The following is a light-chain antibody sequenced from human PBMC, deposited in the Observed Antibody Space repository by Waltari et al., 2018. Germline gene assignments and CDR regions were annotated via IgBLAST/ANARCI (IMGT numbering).Light chain of an antibody. CDR1: NSNIGSTY. J-gene: IGLJ3*02. V-gene: IGLV1-47*01. Sequence: QSVLTQPPSASGTPGQRVTVSCSGSNSNIGSTYVYWYQQLPGTAPRLLIYRNNQRPAGVPDRFSGSKSGTSASLAISGLRSEDEADYYCATWDDSLSAWVFGGGTKLTVL. CDR3: ATWDDSLSAWV. CDR2: RNN.